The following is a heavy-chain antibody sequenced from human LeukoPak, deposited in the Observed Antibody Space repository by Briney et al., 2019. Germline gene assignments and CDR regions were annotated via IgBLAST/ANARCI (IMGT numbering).Heavy chain of an antibody. V-gene: IGHV4-30-4*07. J-gene: IGHJ4*02. CDR1: GGSISSGGYS. CDR3: ARGGASGHYPEIDY. D-gene: IGHD3-22*01. Sequence: SQTLSLTCAVSGGSISSGGYSWTWIRQPPGKGLECVGHVYYSGSTNYNPSLKSRVTISVDTSKNQFSLKLSSVTAADTAIYYCARGGASGHYPEIDYWGQGTLVTVSS. CDR2: VYYSGST.